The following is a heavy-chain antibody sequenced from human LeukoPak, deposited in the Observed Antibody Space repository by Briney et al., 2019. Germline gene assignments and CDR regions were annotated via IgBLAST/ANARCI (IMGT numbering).Heavy chain of an antibody. CDR3: AGDRDAGMVRGGGFDY. Sequence: PSETLSLTCTVSGGSISSSSYYWGWIRQPPGKGLEWIGSIYYRGSTYYNPSLKSRVTISVDTSKNPFSLKLSSVTAADMAVYFCAGDRDAGMVRGGGFDYWGQGTLVTVSS. D-gene: IGHD5-18*01. CDR1: GGSISSSSYY. CDR2: IYYRGST. V-gene: IGHV4-39*07. J-gene: IGHJ4*02.